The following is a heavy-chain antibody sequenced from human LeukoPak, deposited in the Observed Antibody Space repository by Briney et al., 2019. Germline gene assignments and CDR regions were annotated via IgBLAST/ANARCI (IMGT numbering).Heavy chain of an antibody. D-gene: IGHD3-9*01. Sequence: PGGSLRLSCAASGFTFSSYWMTWVRQAPGKGLDWVANIKQDGSEKYYVDSVKGRFTISRDNAKNSLYLQMNSLRAEDTAVYYCARGGGRYFDWFLKYYFDYWGQGTLVTVSS. CDR2: IKQDGSEK. V-gene: IGHV3-7*03. J-gene: IGHJ4*02. CDR3: ARGGGRYFDWFLKYYFDY. CDR1: GFTFSSYW.